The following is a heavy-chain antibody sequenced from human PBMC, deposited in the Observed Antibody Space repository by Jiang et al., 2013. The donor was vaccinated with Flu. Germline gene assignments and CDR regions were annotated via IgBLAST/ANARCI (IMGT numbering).Heavy chain of an antibody. J-gene: IGHJ6*03. CDR2: INHSGST. D-gene: IGHD3-22*01. CDR3: ARGLYYDSSGYYYSYYYYYMDV. Sequence: ELLKPSETLSLTCAVYGGSFSGYYWSWIRQPPGKGLEWIGEINHSGSTNYNPSLKSRVTISVDTSKNQFSLKLSSVTAADTAVYYCARGLYYDSSGYYYSYYYYYMDVWGKGTTVTVS. CDR1: GGSFSGYY. V-gene: IGHV4-34*01.